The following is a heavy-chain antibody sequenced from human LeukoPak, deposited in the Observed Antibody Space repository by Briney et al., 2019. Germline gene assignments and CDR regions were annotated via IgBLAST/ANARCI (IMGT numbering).Heavy chain of an antibody. D-gene: IGHD4-17*01. CDR3: AREGALTVTKDAFDI. J-gene: IGHJ3*02. CDR1: GFTFSSYE. Sequence: GGSLRPSCAASGFTFSSYEMNWVRQAPGKGLEWVSYITSSGSTIYYADSVKGRFTISRDNAKNSLYLQMNSLRAEDTAVYYCAREGALTVTKDAFDIWGQGTMVTVSS. CDR2: ITSSGSTI. V-gene: IGHV3-48*03.